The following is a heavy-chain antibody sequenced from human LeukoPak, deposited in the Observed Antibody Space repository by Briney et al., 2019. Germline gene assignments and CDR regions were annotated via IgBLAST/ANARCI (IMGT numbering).Heavy chain of an antibody. CDR3: AKEDYHDSSGYWDY. D-gene: IGHD3-22*01. CDR2: ISGSGAGT. Sequence: GGSLRLSCDASGFTFSSYAMSWVRPAPGKGLEWVSGISGSGAGTYYADSVKGRFTISRDNSKNTLYLQMNSLRAEDTAVYYCAKEDYHDSSGYWDYWGQGTLVTVSS. CDR1: GFTFSSYA. V-gene: IGHV3-23*01. J-gene: IGHJ4*02.